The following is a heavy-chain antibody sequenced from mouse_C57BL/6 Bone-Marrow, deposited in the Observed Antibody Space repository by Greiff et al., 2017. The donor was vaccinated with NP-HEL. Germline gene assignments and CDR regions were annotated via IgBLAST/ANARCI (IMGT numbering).Heavy chain of an antibody. CDR3: ARGGLRRRLYWYFDV. CDR1: GYTFTSYW. CDR2: IDPNSGGT. Sequence: QVQLQQPGAELVKPGASVKLSCKASGYTFTSYWMHWVKQRPGRGLEWIGRIDPNSGGTKYNEKFKSKATLTVDKPSSTASMQLSSLTSEDSAVYYCARGGLRRRLYWYFDVWGTGTTVTVSS. D-gene: IGHD2-4*01. V-gene: IGHV1-72*01. J-gene: IGHJ1*03.